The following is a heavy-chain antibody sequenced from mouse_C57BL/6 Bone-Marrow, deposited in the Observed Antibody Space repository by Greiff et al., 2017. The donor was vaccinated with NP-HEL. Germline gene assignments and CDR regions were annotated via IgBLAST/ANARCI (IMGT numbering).Heavy chain of an antibody. J-gene: IGHJ1*03. CDR2: IYPGNSDT. D-gene: IGHD2-4*01. CDR1: GYTFTSYW. Sequence: VQLKQSGTVLARPGASVKMSCKTSGYTFTSYWMHWVKQRPGQGLEWIGAIYPGNSDTSYNQKFKGKAKLTAVTSASTAYMELSSLTNEDSAVYYCTTVYYDPWYFDVWGTGTTVTVSS. V-gene: IGHV1-5*01. CDR3: TTVYYDPWYFDV.